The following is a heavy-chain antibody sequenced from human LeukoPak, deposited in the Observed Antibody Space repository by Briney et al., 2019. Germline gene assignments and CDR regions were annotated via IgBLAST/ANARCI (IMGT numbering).Heavy chain of an antibody. CDR2: ISASGNTI. CDR1: GFTFSNYE. J-gene: IGHJ3*02. Sequence: GGSLRLSCAASGFTFSNYEMDWVRQAPGKGLEWVSYISASGNTIYADSVRGRFTLSRDNAKKSLYLQMNSLRAEDTAVYYCARGGSLGYLLNAFDIWGQGTMVTV. CDR3: ARGGSLGYLLNAFDI. D-gene: IGHD3-3*01. V-gene: IGHV3-48*03.